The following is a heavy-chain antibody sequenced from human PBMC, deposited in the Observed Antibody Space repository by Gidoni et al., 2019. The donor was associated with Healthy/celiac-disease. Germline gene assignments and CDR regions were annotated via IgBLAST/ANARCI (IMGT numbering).Heavy chain of an antibody. Sequence: QVQLVQSGAAVKKPGASVKVSCKASGYTFTCYYMHSVRQAPGQGLEWMGRINPNSGGTNYAQKFKGRVTMTRDTSISTAYMELSRLRSDETAVYYCARARVEQLVSEYWGQGTLVTVSS. CDR1: GYTFTCYY. D-gene: IGHD6-13*01. V-gene: IGHV1-2*06. CDR2: INPNSGGT. J-gene: IGHJ4*02. CDR3: ARARVEQLVSEY.